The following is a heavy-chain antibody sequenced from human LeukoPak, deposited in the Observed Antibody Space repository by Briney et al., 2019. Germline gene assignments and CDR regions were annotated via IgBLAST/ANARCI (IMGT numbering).Heavy chain of an antibody. J-gene: IGHJ6*03. Sequence: GGSLRLSCAASGFSFRSHGMNWVRQAPGKGLEWVSYISSSGSTIYYADSVKGRFTISRDNAKNSLYLQMNSLRAEDTAVYYCAREGTGRYYYYYYMDVWGKGTTVTISS. CDR3: AREGTGRYYYYYYMDV. CDR2: ISSSGSTI. D-gene: IGHD1-1*01. CDR1: GFSFRSHG. V-gene: IGHV3-48*04.